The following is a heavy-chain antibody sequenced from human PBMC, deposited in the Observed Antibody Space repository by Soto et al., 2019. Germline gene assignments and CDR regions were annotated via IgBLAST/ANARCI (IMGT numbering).Heavy chain of an antibody. CDR1: GYTVTSSG. CDR3: ARASAADCEFWSGIYALAH. CDR2: ISAYNGNT. Sequence: GTPVQISGKACGYTVTSSGVSWVGYAHIQGLEWMGWISAYNGNTNYAQKLQGRVTMTTDTSTSTAYMELRRLRSDVTAVYYCARASAADCEFWSGIYALAHWGQGTLVTVSS. D-gene: IGHD3-3*01. J-gene: IGHJ4*01. V-gene: IGHV1-18*01.